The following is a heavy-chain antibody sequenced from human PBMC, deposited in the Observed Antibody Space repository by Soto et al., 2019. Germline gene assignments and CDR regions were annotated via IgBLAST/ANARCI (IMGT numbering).Heavy chain of an antibody. CDR3: AGMTVVPAYFDY. Sequence: GGSLRLSCAASGFNFNYYYLSWIRQAPGKGLEWISYISTSGNTIYYADSVKGRFTVSRDNAKNSLYLQMNSLRVEDTAVYYCAGMTVVPAYFDYWGQGTRVTVSS. CDR2: ISTSGNTI. V-gene: IGHV3-11*01. D-gene: IGHD2-2*01. J-gene: IGHJ4*02. CDR1: GFNFNYYY.